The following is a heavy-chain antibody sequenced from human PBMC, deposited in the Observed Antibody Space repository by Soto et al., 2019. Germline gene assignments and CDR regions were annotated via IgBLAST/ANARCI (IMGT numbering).Heavy chain of an antibody. CDR1: CFTFSSYG. Sequence: ASVKGSFKASCFTFSSYGISWGGQAPGQGLEWMGWISAYNGNTNYAQKLQGRVTMTTDTSTSTAYMELRSLRSDDTAVYYCARAFDPYREAFDIWGQGTMVTVSS. V-gene: IGHV1-18*01. CDR3: ARAFDPYREAFDI. CDR2: ISAYNGNT. J-gene: IGHJ3*02. D-gene: IGHD3-3*02.